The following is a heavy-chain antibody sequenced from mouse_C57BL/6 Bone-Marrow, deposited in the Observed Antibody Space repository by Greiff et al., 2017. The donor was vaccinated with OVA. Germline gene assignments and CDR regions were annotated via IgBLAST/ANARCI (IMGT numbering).Heavy chain of an antibody. CDR3: ARANWDDYFDD. CDR1: GYTFTNYW. D-gene: IGHD4-1*01. Sequence: QVQLKQSGAELVRPGTSVKMSCKASGYTFTNYWIGWAKQRPGHGLEWIGDIYPGGGYTNYNEKFKGKATLTADKSSSTAYMQFSSLTSEDSAIYYCARANWDDYFDDWGQGTTLTVSS. V-gene: IGHV1-63*01. CDR2: IYPGGGYT. J-gene: IGHJ2*01.